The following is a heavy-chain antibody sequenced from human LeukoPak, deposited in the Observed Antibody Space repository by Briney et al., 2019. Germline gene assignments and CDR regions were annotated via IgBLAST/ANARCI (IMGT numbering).Heavy chain of an antibody. CDR1: GGSFSGYY. V-gene: IGHV4-34*01. Sequence: PSETLSLTCAVYGGSFSGYYWSWIRQPPGKGLEWIGEINHSGSTNYNPSLKSRVTISVDTSKNQFSLKLSSVTAADTAVYYCARAGDSSGYYLPHFDYWGQGTLVTVSS. D-gene: IGHD3-22*01. CDR3: ARAGDSSGYYLPHFDY. J-gene: IGHJ4*02. CDR2: INHSGST.